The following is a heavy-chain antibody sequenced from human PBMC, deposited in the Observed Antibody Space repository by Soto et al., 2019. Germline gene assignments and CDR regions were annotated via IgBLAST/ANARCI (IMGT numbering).Heavy chain of an antibody. D-gene: IGHD2-2*01. J-gene: IGHJ5*02. V-gene: IGHV3-21*01. CDR2: ISSSSSYI. CDR1: GFTFISYS. CDR3: ARDKSVVPARSWWFDP. Sequence: PGGSLRLSCAASGFTFISYSMNWVRQAPGKGLEWVSSISSSSSYIYYADSVKGRFTISRDNAKNSLYLQMNSLRAEDTAVYYCARDKSVVPARSWWFDPWGQGTLVTVSA.